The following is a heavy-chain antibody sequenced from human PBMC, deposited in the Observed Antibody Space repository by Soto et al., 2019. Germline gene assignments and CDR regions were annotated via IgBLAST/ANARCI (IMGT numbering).Heavy chain of an antibody. CDR3: ARSSGGNFGIIIEGANWFDP. CDR2: INPNGGST. J-gene: IGHJ5*02. V-gene: IGHV1-46*01. CDR1: GDTFTSYC. Sequence: QVRLVQSGAEVRRPGASVKVSCKAPGDTFTSYCLNWVRQAPGQGLEWMGVINPNGGSTKYAQKFQGRATMTRDTARRTVYMELRSLRSDDTAIYYCARSSGGNFGIIIEGANWFDPWGQGTLVTVSS. D-gene: IGHD3-3*01.